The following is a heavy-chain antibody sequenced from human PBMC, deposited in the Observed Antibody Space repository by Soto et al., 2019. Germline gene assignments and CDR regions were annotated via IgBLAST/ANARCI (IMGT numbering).Heavy chain of an antibody. J-gene: IGHJ4*02. D-gene: IGHD2-2*01. V-gene: IGHV4-59*01. CDR3: ARYYCSSDTCYYFDY. CDR1: GGSISNYY. CDR2: VYYSGST. Sequence: PSETLSLTCTVSGGSISNYYWTWVRQPPGKGLEWIGYVYYSGSTNYNPSLESRVTISIDASKNQFSLKMKSVTAAETAVYYCARYYCSSDTCYYFDYWGQGTLVTVSS.